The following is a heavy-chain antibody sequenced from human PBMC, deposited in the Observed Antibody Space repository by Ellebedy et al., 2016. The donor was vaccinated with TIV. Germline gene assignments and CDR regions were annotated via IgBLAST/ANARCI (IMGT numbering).Heavy chain of an antibody. CDR3: ARYSGYHIRGNYFDY. CDR2: IIGIFKTT. J-gene: IGHJ4*02. V-gene: IGHV1-69*13. CDR1: GYSFTGYY. Sequence: ASVKVSCKASGYSFTGYYVHWMRQAPGQGLEWMGGIIGIFKTTSYSPKFQGRATNTADDSTTTCYMELSSLTSEDTAVYYCARYSGYHIRGNYFDYWGQGTLVIVSS. D-gene: IGHD5-12*01.